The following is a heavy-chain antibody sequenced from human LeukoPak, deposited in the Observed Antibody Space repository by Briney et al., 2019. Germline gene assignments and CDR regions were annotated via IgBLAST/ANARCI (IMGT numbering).Heavy chain of an antibody. CDR1: GYTFTGYY. CDR3: ARDAPAIVGAMRY. V-gene: IGHV1-2*02. J-gene: IGHJ4*02. CDR2: INPNSGGT. Sequence: ASVKVSCTASGYTFTGYYMHWVRQAPGQGLEWMGWINPNSGGTNYAQKFQGRVTMTRDTSISTAYMELSRLRSDDTAVYYCARDAPAIVGAMRYWGQGTLVTVSS. D-gene: IGHD1-26*01.